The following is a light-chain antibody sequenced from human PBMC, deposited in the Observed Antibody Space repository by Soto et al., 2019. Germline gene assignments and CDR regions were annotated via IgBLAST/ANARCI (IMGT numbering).Light chain of an antibody. J-gene: IGLJ2*01. CDR1: SSNIGSNT. CDR3: AAWDDSLNGPVV. Sequence: QSVLTQPPSASGTPGQRVTISCSGSSSNIGSNTVNWYQQLPGTAPKLLIYSNNQRPSGVPDRFSGSKSGTSASLAISGLQSEDDADYYCAAWDDSLNGPVVFGGGTKVTVL. CDR2: SNN. V-gene: IGLV1-44*01.